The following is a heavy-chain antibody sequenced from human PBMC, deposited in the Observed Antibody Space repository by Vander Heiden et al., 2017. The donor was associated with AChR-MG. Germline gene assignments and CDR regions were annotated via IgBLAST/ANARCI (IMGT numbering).Heavy chain of an antibody. V-gene: IGHV3-74*01. CDR3: ARRHNSGWEGFDP. J-gene: IGHJ5*02. CDR1: GFTFSSYW. CDR2: INSDGSST. Sequence: EVQLVESGGGLVQPGGSLRLSCAASGFTFSSYWMHWVRQAPGKGLVWVSRINSDGSSTSYADSVKGRFTISRDNAKSTLYLQMNSLRAEDTAVYYCARRHNSGWEGFDPWGQGTRSPSPQ. D-gene: IGHD5-12*01.